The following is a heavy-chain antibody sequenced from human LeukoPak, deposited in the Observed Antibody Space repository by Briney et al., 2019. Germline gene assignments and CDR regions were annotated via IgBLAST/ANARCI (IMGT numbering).Heavy chain of an antibody. V-gene: IGHV3-66*01. CDR3: ARTRGDTYYFDY. CDR2: IYRGGST. CDR1: GFTVSSNY. J-gene: IGHJ4*02. D-gene: IGHD3-16*01. Sequence: GGSLRLSCAASGFTVSSNYMSWVRQAPGKGLEWVSVIYRGGSTYYAHSVKGRFTISRDNSKNTLYLQMNSLRAEDTAVYYSARTRGDTYYFDYWGQGTLVTVSS.